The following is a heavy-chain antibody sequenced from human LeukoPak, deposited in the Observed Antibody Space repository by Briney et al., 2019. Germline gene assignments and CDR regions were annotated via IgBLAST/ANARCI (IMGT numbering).Heavy chain of an antibody. CDR3: AKGDELWFGELFVLDY. CDR1: GFTFSSYE. J-gene: IGHJ4*02. Sequence: PGGSLRLSCAASGFTFSSYEMNWVRQAPGKGLEWVSYISSSGSTIYYADSVKGRFTISRDNDKNTLSLQMNSLRAEDAAVYYCAKGDELWFGELFVLDYWGQGTLVTVSS. D-gene: IGHD3-10*01. CDR2: ISSSGSTI. V-gene: IGHV3-48*03.